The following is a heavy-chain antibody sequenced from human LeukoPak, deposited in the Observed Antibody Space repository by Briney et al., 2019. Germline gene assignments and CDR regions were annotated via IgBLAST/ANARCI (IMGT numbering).Heavy chain of an antibody. CDR3: ARGGGGSWYSPPNWFDP. CDR1: GFTFSSYG. V-gene: IGHV3-33*01. D-gene: IGHD2-15*01. Sequence: GGSLRLSCAASGFTFSSYGMHWVRQAPGKGLEWVAVIWYDGSNKYYADSVKGRFTISRDNSKNTLYLQMNSLRAEDTAVYYCARGGGGSWYSPPNWFDPWGQGTLVTVSS. J-gene: IGHJ5*02. CDR2: IWYDGSNK.